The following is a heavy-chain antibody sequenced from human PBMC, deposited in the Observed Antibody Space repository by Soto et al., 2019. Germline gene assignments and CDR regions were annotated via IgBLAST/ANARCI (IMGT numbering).Heavy chain of an antibody. CDR2: INPDNGNT. J-gene: IGHJ5*02. CDR3: ARGIATGQLDP. V-gene: IGHV1-3*01. D-gene: IGHD2-15*01. CDR1: GYTFTRYT. Sequence: QVPLVQSGAEVKKPGASVKISCKACGYTFTRYTTNWVRQAPGQRLEWMGWINPDNGNTKSSQKFQDRVIITRDTSASTAYMDLSSLRSEDTAVYYCARGIATGQLDPWGQGTLVTVSS.